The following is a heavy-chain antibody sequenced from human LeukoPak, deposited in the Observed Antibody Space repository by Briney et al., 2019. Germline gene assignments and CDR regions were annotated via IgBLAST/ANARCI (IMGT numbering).Heavy chain of an antibody. CDR2: ISYSGTT. J-gene: IGHJ4*02. D-gene: IGHD5-18*01. CDR3: ASIDRGAYGYADY. CDR1: GGSMNIYY. V-gene: IGHV4-59*08. Sequence: PPETLSLTCTVAGGSMNIYYWSWIRQPPGKGLEWIGFISYSGTTTYNPSLKSRLTISVDTSKSQFYLKVSSVTAADTAVYYCASIDRGAYGYADYWGQGTLVTVSS.